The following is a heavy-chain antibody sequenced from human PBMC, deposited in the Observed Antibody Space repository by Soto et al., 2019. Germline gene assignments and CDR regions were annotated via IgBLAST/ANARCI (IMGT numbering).Heavy chain of an antibody. CDR1: GYTFTDYY. CDR3: AREGYSSSWSLDV. Sequence: ASVKVSCKASGYTFTDYYMHWVRQAPGQGLEWMGWINPNSGGTNYAQKFQGWVTMTRVTSISTAYMELSRLRSDDTAVYYCAREGYSSSWSLDVWGQGTTVTVSS. D-gene: IGHD6-13*01. V-gene: IGHV1-2*04. J-gene: IGHJ6*02. CDR2: INPNSGGT.